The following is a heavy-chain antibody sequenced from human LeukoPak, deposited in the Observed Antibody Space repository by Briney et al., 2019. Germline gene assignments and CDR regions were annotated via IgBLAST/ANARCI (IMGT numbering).Heavy chain of an antibody. CDR1: GYTFTDYY. J-gene: IGHJ3*02. D-gene: IGHD3-3*01. Sequence: GASVKVSCKASGYTFTDYYMHWVRQAPGQGLEWMGWINPNSGGTNYAQKFQGRVTMTRDTSISTAYMELSRLRSDDTAVYYCARDQGLRFLEWPHDAFDIWGQGTMVTVSS. CDR3: ARDQGLRFLEWPHDAFDI. V-gene: IGHV1-2*02. CDR2: INPNSGGT.